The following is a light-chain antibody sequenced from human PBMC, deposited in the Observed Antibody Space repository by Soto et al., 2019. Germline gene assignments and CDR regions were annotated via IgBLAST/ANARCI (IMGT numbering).Light chain of an antibody. CDR2: GAS. CDR1: QSVSSN. J-gene: IGKJ5*01. CDR3: QQYNNWPRGIT. V-gene: IGKV3-15*01. Sequence: EIVMTQSPATLSVSPGERATLSCRASQSVSSNLAWYQQKPGQAPRLLIYGASTRATGIPARFSGSGSGTEFTLTISSLQSEDFAVYYCQQYNNWPRGITFGQGTLLEIK.